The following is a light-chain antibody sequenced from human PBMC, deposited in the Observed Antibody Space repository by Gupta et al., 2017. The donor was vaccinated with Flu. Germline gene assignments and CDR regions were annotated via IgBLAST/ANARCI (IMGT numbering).Light chain of an antibody. J-gene: IGKJ1*01. Sequence: DSRLTQSPSALSASVGDRVSITCRASQSIDRWLAWYQQKPGKAPKLLTYKTSTLEIGVPSRFSGSGSGTEFTLTISSLQPDDSATYFCQQFSDYSWAFGQGTKLEIK. CDR1: QSIDRW. V-gene: IGKV1-5*03. CDR3: QQFSDYSWA. CDR2: KTS.